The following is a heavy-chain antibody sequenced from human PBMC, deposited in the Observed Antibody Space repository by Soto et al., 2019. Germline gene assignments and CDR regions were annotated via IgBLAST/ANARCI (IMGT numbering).Heavy chain of an antibody. J-gene: IGHJ6*02. CDR3: ARLTRARGLNSFYAMDV. D-gene: IGHD3-10*01. V-gene: IGHV5-51*01. Sequence: GESLKISCKGSGYTFLTYWVGWVRQMHGQGLEWMGIINPADSDTRYSPSFQGQVTISADKSISTAYLQWSSLKASDTAIYYCARLTRARGLNSFYAMDVWGQGATVTRLL. CDR1: GYTFLTYW. CDR2: INPADSDT.